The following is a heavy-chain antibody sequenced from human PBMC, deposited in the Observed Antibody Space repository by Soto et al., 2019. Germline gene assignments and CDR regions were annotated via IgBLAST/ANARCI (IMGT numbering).Heavy chain of an antibody. J-gene: IGHJ6*02. Sequence: GGSLRLSCAASGFTFSSYGMHWVRQAPGKGLEWVAVIWYDGSNKYYADSVKGRFTISRDNSKNTLYLQMNSLRAEDTAVYYCARDLTVTTYYYYYYGMDVWGQGTTVTSP. CDR3: ARDLTVTTYYYYYYGMDV. V-gene: IGHV3-33*01. CDR1: GFTFSSYG. CDR2: IWYDGSNK. D-gene: IGHD4-4*01.